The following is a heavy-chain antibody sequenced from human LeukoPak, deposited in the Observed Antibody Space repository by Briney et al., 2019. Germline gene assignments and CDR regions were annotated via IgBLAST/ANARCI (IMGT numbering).Heavy chain of an antibody. V-gene: IGHV3-21*01. D-gene: IGHD6-13*01. CDR3: ARAPIAAAGTGYYYMDV. J-gene: IGHJ6*03. Sequence: GGSLRLSCAASGFTFSSYSMNWVRQAPGKGLEWVSSISSSSSYIYYADSVKGRFTISRDNAKNSLYLQMNSLRAGDTAVYYCARAPIAAAGTGYYYMDVWGKGTTVTVSS. CDR2: ISSSSSYI. CDR1: GFTFSSYS.